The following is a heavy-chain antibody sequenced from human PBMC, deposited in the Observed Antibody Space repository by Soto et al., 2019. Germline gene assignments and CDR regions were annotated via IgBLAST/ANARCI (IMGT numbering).Heavy chain of an antibody. CDR3: ARQGGSSWVHNFNWFDP. CDR1: GFTFSTYW. Sequence: GGSLRLSCAASGFTFSTYWMSWVRQAPGKGLEWVANVKQDGSEQYYVDSARGRFTISRDNARNSLYLQMDSLRAEDTAIYYCARQGGSSWVHNFNWFDPWGQGTLVTVSS. V-gene: IGHV3-7*03. D-gene: IGHD6-13*01. CDR2: VKQDGSEQ. J-gene: IGHJ5*02.